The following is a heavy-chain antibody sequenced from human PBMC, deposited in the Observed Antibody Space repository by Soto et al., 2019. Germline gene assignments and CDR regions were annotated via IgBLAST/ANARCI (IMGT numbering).Heavy chain of an antibody. D-gene: IGHD6-25*01. CDR2: ISSSSSYI. V-gene: IGHV3-21*01. Sequence: GGSLRLSCAASGFTFSSYSMNWVRQAPGKGLEWVSSISSSSSYIYYADSVKGRFTISRDNAKNSLYLQMNSLRAEDTAVYYCARPLRGSGAFDIWGQGTMVTVSS. CDR3: ARPLRGSGAFDI. J-gene: IGHJ3*02. CDR1: GFTFSSYS.